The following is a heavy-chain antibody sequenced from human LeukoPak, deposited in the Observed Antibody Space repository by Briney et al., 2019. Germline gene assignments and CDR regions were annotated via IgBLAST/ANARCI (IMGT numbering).Heavy chain of an antibody. D-gene: IGHD2-2*01. CDR2: IYTSETT. V-gene: IGHV4-4*09. J-gene: IGHJ4*02. Sequence: SETLSLTCTVSRASISSYYWSWLRQPPGKGLEGIGYIYTSETTNFNPALRSRVTISIDTSKNQVSLRLSSVTAADTALYYCARHRSPSSLSFFDIWGQGMLVIVSS. CDR1: RASISSYY. CDR3: ARHRSPSSLSFFDI.